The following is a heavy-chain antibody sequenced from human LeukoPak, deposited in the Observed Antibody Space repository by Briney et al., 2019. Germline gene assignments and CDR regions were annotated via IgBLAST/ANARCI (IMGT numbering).Heavy chain of an antibody. Sequence: SETLSLTCTVSGGSISSYYWSWIRQPPGKGLEWIGYIYHSGSTNYNPSLKSRVTISVDTSKNQFSLKLSSVTAADTAVYYCARNGYYSADFWGQGTLVTVSS. CDR1: GGSISSYY. J-gene: IGHJ4*02. CDR3: ARNGYYSADF. D-gene: IGHD4-17*01. CDR2: IYHSGST. V-gene: IGHV4-59*01.